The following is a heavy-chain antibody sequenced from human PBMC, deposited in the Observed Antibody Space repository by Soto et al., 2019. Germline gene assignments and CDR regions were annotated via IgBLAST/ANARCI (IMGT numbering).Heavy chain of an antibody. CDR1: GGSISSYY. V-gene: IGHV4-59*01. J-gene: IGHJ6*02. CDR3: ATSSEGYCSGGSCYSGYYYYGMDV. CDR2: IYYSGST. D-gene: IGHD2-15*01. Sequence: QVQLQESGPGLVKPSETLSLTCTVSGGSISSYYWSWIRQPPGKGLEWIGYIYYSGSTNYNPSLKSRVNISVDTSKNQFSLKLSSVTAADTAVYYCATSSEGYCSGGSCYSGYYYYGMDVWGQGTTVTVSS.